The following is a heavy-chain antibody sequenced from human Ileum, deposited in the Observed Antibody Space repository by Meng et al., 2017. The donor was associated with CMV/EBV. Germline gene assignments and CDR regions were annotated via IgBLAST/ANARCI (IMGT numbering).Heavy chain of an antibody. V-gene: IGHV3-23*01. J-gene: IGHJ4*02. D-gene: IGHD2-2*01. CDR2: ISGSGVST. Sequence: ASGFTFGTYAMTWVRQAPGKGLEWVSGISGSGVSTYYADSVKGRFTISRDNSKNTLYLQMNSLRAEDTAVYYCAGRDILVVPAALNWGQGTLVTVSS. CDR1: GFTFGTYA. CDR3: AGRDILVVPAALN.